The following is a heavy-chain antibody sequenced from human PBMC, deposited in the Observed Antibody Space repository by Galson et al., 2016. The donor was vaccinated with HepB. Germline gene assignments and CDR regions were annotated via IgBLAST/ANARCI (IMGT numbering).Heavy chain of an antibody. CDR2: INVGNGIT. V-gene: IGHV1-3*01. Sequence: SVKVSCKASGYTFTSYRILWVRQAPGQSLEWMGWINVGNGITKYSEKVQGRVTTTSDTSASTVHMELSSLISGDTAVYYCARDGEPLYDYGMDVWGQGTTVIVSS. CDR1: GYTFTSYR. J-gene: IGHJ6*02. D-gene: IGHD1-14*01. CDR3: ARDGEPLYDYGMDV.